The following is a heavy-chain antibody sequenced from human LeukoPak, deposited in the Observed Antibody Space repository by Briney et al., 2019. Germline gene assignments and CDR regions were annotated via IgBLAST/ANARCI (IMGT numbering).Heavy chain of an antibody. J-gene: IGHJ6*02. V-gene: IGHV3-66*04. D-gene: IGHD6-19*01. CDR3: ARLFGSGWPGYFYYAMDV. CDR1: GFTFNSNY. CDR2: AYSDGNT. Sequence: GGSLRLSCAASGFTFNSNYMSWVRQAPGKGLEWVSGAYSDGNTYYEGSVKGRFTISRDNSKNTLFLQMNSLRAEDTAVYYCARLFGSGWPGYFYYAMDVWGQGTTVAVSS.